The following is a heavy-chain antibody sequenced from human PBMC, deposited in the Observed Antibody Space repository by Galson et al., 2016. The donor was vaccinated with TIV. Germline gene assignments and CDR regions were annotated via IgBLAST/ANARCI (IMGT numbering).Heavy chain of an antibody. CDR1: GDTFSSFV. Sequence: SVKVSCKASGDTFSSFVISWVRQAPGQGLEWMGGIIPLFGEAHYAQKSQGRVTITADESTSTLYMEVSSLRSEDTAVYYCAKDRNTAMDTYHYYYGMDVWGQGTTVIVSS. CDR2: IIPLFGEA. D-gene: IGHD5-18*01. J-gene: IGHJ6*02. V-gene: IGHV1-69*13. CDR3: AKDRNTAMDTYHYYYGMDV.